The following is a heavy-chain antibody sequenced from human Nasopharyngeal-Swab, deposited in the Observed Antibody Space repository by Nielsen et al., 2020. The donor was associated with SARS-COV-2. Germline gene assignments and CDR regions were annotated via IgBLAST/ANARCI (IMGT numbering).Heavy chain of an antibody. Sequence: SETLSLTCAVYGGSFSGYYWSWIRQPPGKGLEWIGEINHSGSTNYNPSLKSRVTISVDTSKNQFSLKLSSVTAADTAVYYCARGIRLVVPAAPSFDYWGQGTLVTVSS. D-gene: IGHD2-2*01. CDR3: ARGIRLVVPAAPSFDY. V-gene: IGHV4-34*01. J-gene: IGHJ4*02. CDR1: GGSFSGYY. CDR2: INHSGST.